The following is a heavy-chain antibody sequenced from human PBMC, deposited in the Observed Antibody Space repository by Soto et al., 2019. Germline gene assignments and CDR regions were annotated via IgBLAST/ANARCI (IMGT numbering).Heavy chain of an antibody. CDR1: GFTFSSYS. CDR3: ARVGWEWYYDFWSGRPNVDY. D-gene: IGHD3-3*01. J-gene: IGHJ4*02. V-gene: IGHV3-21*01. Sequence: GGSLRLSCAASGFTFSSYSMNWVRQAPGKGLEWVSSISSSSSYIYYADSVKGRFTISRDNAKNSLYLQMNSLRAEDTAVYYCARVGWEWYYDFWSGRPNVDYWGQGTLVTVSS. CDR2: ISSSSSYI.